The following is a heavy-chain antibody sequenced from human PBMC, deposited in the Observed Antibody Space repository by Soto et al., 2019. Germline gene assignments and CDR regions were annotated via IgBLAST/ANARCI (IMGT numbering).Heavy chain of an antibody. CDR3: ATYGGSYDGFNWFDP. V-gene: IGHV5-51*01. Sequence: GESLKISCKGSGYSFTSYWIDWVRQMPGKGLGWMGIIYPGDSDTRYSPSFQGQVTISADKSISTAYLQWSSLKASDTAMYYCATYGGSYDGFNWFDPWGQGTLVTVSS. J-gene: IGHJ5*02. CDR1: GYSFTSYW. D-gene: IGHD1-26*01. CDR2: IYPGDSDT.